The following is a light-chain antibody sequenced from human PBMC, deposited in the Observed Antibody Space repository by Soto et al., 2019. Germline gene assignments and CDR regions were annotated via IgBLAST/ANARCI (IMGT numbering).Light chain of an antibody. CDR3: QQANTFPIT. Sequence: DIQMTQSPSSLSASVGDGVTITCRASQSISSYLNWYQQKPGKAPKLLIYAATSLQGGVPSRFSGSGSGTDFTLTISSLQPEDFATYYCQQANTFPITFGQGTRLEIK. J-gene: IGKJ5*01. CDR1: QSISSY. CDR2: AAT. V-gene: IGKV1-39*01.